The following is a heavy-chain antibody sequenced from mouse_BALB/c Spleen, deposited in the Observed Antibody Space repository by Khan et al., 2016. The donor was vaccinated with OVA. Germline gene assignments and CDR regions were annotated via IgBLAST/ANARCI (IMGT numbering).Heavy chain of an antibody. D-gene: IGHD1-1*01. Sequence: QVQLQQSGAELVRPGASVKLSCKTSGYIFTSYWIHWVKQRSGPGLAWIARIYPGTGSTYYNEKFKGKATLTADKSFSTAYMQRSSLKSEDSAVYFCARSDYGSTYAMDYWGQGTSVTVSS. V-gene: IGHV1S132*01. CDR1: GYIFTSYW. J-gene: IGHJ4*01. CDR3: ARSDYGSTYAMDY. CDR2: IYPGTGST.